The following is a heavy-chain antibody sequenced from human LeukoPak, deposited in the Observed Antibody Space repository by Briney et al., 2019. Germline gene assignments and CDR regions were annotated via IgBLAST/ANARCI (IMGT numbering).Heavy chain of an antibody. CDR1: GGSISSHY. Sequence: SETLSLTCTVSGGSISSHYWSWIRQPPGKGLEWIGYIYYSGSTKYNPSLKSRVTISVDTSKNQFSPKLSSVTAADAAVYHCARQSLDYGDYWYFDLWGRGTLVTVSS. CDR3: ARQSLDYGDYWYFDL. D-gene: IGHD4-17*01. J-gene: IGHJ2*01. V-gene: IGHV4-59*08. CDR2: IYYSGST.